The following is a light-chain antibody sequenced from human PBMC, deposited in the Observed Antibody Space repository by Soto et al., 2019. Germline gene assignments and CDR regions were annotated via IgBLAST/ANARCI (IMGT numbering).Light chain of an antibody. CDR1: QSVSSTY. CDR3: QQYGSSSYT. V-gene: IGKV3-20*01. CDR2: DAS. Sequence: EIVLTQSPGTLSLSPGERATLSCRASQSVSSTYLAWYQQNPGQAPRLLIYDASSRATGIPDRFSGSGSGTDFTLTISRLEPVDFAVYFCQQYGSSSYTFGQGTKLEIK. J-gene: IGKJ2*01.